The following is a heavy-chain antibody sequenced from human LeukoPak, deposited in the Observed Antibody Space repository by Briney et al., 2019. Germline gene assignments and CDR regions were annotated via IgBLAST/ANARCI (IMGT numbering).Heavy chain of an antibody. Sequence: PGGSRRLSGAASGFTFSSYWMHWVRQAPGKGLLWFSRINSDGSSTSYADSVKGRFTISRDNAKNTLYLQMNSLRAEDTAVYYCAREAGSGSLLYYYYYGMDVWGKGTTVTVSS. V-gene: IGHV3-74*01. D-gene: IGHD3-10*01. CDR3: AREAGSGSLLYYYYYGMDV. CDR2: INSDGSST. CDR1: GFTFSSYW. J-gene: IGHJ6*04.